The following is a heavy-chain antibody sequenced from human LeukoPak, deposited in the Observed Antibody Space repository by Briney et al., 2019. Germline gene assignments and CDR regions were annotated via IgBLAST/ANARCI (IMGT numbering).Heavy chain of an antibody. Sequence: GGSLRLSCAASGFTFSAYWMHWVRQAPGKGLVWVSRIKSDGSDTSYADSVKGRFTISRDNAKNTLYLQMNSLRAEDTAVYYCARVLPYDYINRFDRWGQGTLVTVSS. V-gene: IGHV3-74*01. CDR2: IKSDGSDT. CDR3: ARVLPYDYINRFDR. J-gene: IGHJ5*02. CDR1: GFTFSAYW. D-gene: IGHD4-11*01.